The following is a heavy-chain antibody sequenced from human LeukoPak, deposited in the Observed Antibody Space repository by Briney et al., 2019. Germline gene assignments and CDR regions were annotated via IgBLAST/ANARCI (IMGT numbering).Heavy chain of an antibody. D-gene: IGHD3-9*01. Sequence: ASVKVSCKASGYTFTNHAINWVRQAPGQGLEWMEWINTNTGKPTYAQGFTGRFVFSLDTSVSTTYLQISSLETEDTAVYYCARYFDWPPASDYWGQGTLVTVSS. CDR2: INTNTGKP. J-gene: IGHJ4*02. CDR1: GYTFTNHA. CDR3: ARYFDWPPASDY. V-gene: IGHV7-4-1*02.